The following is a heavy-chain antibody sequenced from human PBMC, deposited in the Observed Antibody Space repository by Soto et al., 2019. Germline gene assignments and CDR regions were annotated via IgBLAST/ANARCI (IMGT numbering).Heavy chain of an antibody. D-gene: IGHD2-2*02. V-gene: IGHV3-21*01. CDR1: GFTFSSYS. J-gene: IGHJ6*02. Sequence: VGSLRLSCAASGFTFSSYSLNWVRQAPGKGLEWVSSISSSSSYIYYADSVKGRFTISRDNAKNSLYLQMNSLRAEDTAVYYCARDQAGGYCSSTSCYRSYYYYGMDVWGQGTTVTVSS. CDR2: ISSSSSYI. CDR3: ARDQAGGYCSSTSCYRSYYYYGMDV.